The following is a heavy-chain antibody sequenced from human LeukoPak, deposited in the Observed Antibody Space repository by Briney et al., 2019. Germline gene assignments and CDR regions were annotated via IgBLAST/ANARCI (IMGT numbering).Heavy chain of an antibody. CDR3: ARTNPHYYGSGSFYYFDY. CDR2: IIPNFGTA. Sequence: SVKVSCKASGGTSSSYAISWVRQAPGQGLEWMGGIIPNFGTANYAQKFQGRVTITTDESTSTAYMELSSLRSEDTAVYYCARTNPHYYGSGSFYYFDYWGQGTLVTVSS. J-gene: IGHJ4*02. V-gene: IGHV1-69*05. CDR1: GGTSSSYA. D-gene: IGHD3-10*01.